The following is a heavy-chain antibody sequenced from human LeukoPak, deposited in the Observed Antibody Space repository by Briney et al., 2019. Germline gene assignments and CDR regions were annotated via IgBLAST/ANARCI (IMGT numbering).Heavy chain of an antibody. CDR2: IKQDGSAK. V-gene: IGHV3-7*01. J-gene: IGHJ4*02. Sequence: GGSLRLSCAASGFTVSSNYMSWVRQAPGEGLEWVANIKQDGSAKYYVDSVKGRFTISRDNAKNSLYLQMNSLRAEDTAVYYCVRDSIWWLTYWGQGTLVSVSS. CDR3: VRDSIWWLTY. D-gene: IGHD5-12*01. CDR1: GFTVSSNY.